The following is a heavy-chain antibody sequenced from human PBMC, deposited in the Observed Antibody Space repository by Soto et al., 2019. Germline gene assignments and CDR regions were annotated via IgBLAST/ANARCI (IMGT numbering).Heavy chain of an antibody. Sequence: GGSLRLSCAASGFSFSIYAMNWVRQAPGKGLEWVSGISGGGGSTYYADSVKGRFTISRDNSKNTLYLQMNSLRVEDTAVYYCEKDPTSYDSSAQFDSWGQGTLVTVSS. V-gene: IGHV3-23*01. CDR3: EKDPTSYDSSAQFDS. CDR2: ISGGGGST. CDR1: GFSFSIYA. D-gene: IGHD3-22*01. J-gene: IGHJ4*02.